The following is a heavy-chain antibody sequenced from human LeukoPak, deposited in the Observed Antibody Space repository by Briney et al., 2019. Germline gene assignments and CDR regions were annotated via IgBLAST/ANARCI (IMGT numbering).Heavy chain of an antibody. CDR2: IYSGGST. J-gene: IGHJ4*02. V-gene: IGHV3-66*01. CDR1: GFTVSSNY. Sequence: GGSLRLSCAASGFTVSSNYMSWVRQAPGKGLEWVSVIYSGGSTDYADSAKGRFTISRDNSKNTLYLQMNSLRAEDTAVYYCARARAGPGRNYYDSSGLLDYWGQGTLVTVSS. D-gene: IGHD3-22*01. CDR3: ARARAGPGRNYYDSSGLLDY.